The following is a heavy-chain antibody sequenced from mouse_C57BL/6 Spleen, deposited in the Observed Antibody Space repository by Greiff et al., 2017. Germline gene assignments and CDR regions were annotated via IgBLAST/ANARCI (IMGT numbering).Heavy chain of an antibody. V-gene: IGHV1-69*01. D-gene: IGHD2-1*01. CDR3: ARYGKKVDYAMDY. CDR2: IDPSDSYT. J-gene: IGHJ4*01. CDR1: VYTFTSYW. Sequence: QVQLQQPGAELVMPGASVKLSCKASVYTFTSYWLHGVKQRPGQGLEWIGEIDPSDSYTNYNQKFKGKSTLTVDKSSSTAYMQLSSLTSEDSAVYYCARYGKKVDYAMDYWGQGTSVTVSS.